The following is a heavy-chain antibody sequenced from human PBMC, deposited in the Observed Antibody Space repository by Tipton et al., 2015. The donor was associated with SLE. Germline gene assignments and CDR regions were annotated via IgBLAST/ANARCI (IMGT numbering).Heavy chain of an antibody. Sequence: TLSLTCTVSGGSISSGNYYWTWIRQHPGKDLEWNGYIYDTETTYYNPSLKSRVTMSIDRSKNHFSLRLRSVSAADTAIYYCAREVKSGRYDWFDPWGQGTLVTVSS. V-gene: IGHV4-31*03. CDR3: AREVKSGRYDWFDP. CDR1: GGSISSGNYY. J-gene: IGHJ5*02. D-gene: IGHD1-26*01. CDR2: IYDTETT.